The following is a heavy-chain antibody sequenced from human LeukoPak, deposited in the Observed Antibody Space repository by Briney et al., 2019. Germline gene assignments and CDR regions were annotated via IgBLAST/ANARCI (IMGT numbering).Heavy chain of an antibody. CDR2: ISGDGRTT. CDR3: ARELPFDY. Sequence: GGSLRLSCAASGFTFSSYWMHWVRQAPGKGLVWVSRISGDGRTTSYADSVKGRFTISRDNAKNTLYLQMNSLRAEDTPVYYCARELPFDYWGQGTLVTVSS. V-gene: IGHV3-74*01. CDR1: GFTFSSYW. J-gene: IGHJ4*02.